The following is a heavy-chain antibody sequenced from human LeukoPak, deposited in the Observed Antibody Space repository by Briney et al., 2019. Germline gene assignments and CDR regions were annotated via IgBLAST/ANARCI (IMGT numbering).Heavy chain of an antibody. CDR3: GLGLYFYAFDF. Sequence: PGGSLRLSCAASGVTFSRYWMRWVRQAPGKGLEWVANIKQEGDETYYGDSVKGRFTISRDNAKNSVFLQMNSLRVEDTAVYYYGLGLYFYAFDFWGQGTTVTVSS. V-gene: IGHV3-7*03. J-gene: IGHJ3*01. CDR2: IKQEGDET. CDR1: GVTFSRYW. D-gene: IGHD2/OR15-2a*01.